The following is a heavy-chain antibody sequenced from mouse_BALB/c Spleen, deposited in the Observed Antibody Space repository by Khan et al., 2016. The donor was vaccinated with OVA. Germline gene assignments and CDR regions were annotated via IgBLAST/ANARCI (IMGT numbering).Heavy chain of an antibody. CDR3: TRGVSYFFDY. V-gene: IGHV1-9*01. CDR1: GYTFSSYW. J-gene: IGHJ2*01. Sequence: QVQLKQSGAELLNPGASVRISCKSTGYTFSSYWIEWVKQRPGHGLEWIGEILPGSGSTNFNEKFKGKATFTADSSSNTVYMRLSSLTSEDSAVYYCTRGVSYFFDYWGQGTTLTVSS. CDR2: ILPGSGST.